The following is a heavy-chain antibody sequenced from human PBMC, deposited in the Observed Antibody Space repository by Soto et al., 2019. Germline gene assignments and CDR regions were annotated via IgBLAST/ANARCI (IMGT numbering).Heavy chain of an antibody. CDR3: ARGLGAGTFSFSRGMDV. CDR1: GYTFTDYA. D-gene: IGHD6-13*01. CDR2: ISVYNDNT. V-gene: IGHV1-18*01. Sequence: QVQLVQSGAEVKKPGASVKVSCKASGYTFTDYAIIWVRPAPGQGLEWMGWISVYNDNTNYARKLQGRVTMTTDTSTSTAYMELRSLRSDDTAVYYCARGLGAGTFSFSRGMDVWGQGTTVTVSS. J-gene: IGHJ6*02.